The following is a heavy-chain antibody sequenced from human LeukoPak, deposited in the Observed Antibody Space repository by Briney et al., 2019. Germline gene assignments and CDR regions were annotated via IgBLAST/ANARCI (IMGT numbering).Heavy chain of an antibody. J-gene: IGHJ4*02. Sequence: GASVKVSCKASGGTFSSYAISWVRPAPGQGLEWMGRIIPILGIANYAQKFQGRVTITADKSTSTAYMELSSLRSEDTAVYYCARARWVYDSSGYYYFNFDYWGQGTLVTVSS. D-gene: IGHD3-22*01. CDR2: IIPILGIA. CDR1: GGTFSSYA. CDR3: ARARWVYDSSGYYYFNFDY. V-gene: IGHV1-69*04.